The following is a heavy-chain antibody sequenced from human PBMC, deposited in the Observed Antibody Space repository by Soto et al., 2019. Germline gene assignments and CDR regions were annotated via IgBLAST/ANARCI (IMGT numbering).Heavy chain of an antibody. J-gene: IGHJ5*02. CDR1: GFSLSNARMG. CDR3: ARIRRDYYDSSGYYYWFDP. CDR2: IFSNDEK. Sequence: QVTLKESGPVLVKPTETLTLTCTVSGFSLSNARMGVSWIRQPPGKALEWLAHIFSNDEKSYSTSLKSRLTISKDTSKSQVVLTMTNMDPVDTATYYCARIRRDYYDSSGYYYWFDPWGQGTLVTVSS. V-gene: IGHV2-26*01. D-gene: IGHD3-22*01.